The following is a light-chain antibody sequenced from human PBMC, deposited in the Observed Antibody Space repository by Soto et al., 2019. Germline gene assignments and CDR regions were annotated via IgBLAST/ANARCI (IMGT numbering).Light chain of an antibody. CDR2: DAS. CDR3: QQRSSWPSLT. V-gene: IGKV3-11*01. J-gene: IGKJ4*01. Sequence: TLSLSPGERATLSCRASQSVSSYLAWYQQKPGQAPRLLIYDASSRATGIPARFSGSGSGTDFTLTISSLEPEDFAVYYCQQRSSWPSLTFGGGTKVDIK. CDR1: QSVSSY.